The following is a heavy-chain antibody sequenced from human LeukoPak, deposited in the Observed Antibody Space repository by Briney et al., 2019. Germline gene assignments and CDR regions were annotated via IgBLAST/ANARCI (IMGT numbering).Heavy chain of an antibody. V-gene: IGHV3-9*01. CDR1: GFTFDDYA. CDR2: INWNGGGI. J-gene: IGHJ4*02. D-gene: IGHD3-10*01. Sequence: PGGSLRLSCAASGFTFDDYAMHWVRQAPGKGLEWVSGINWNGGGIAYADSVKGRFTISGDDAKTSLYLQMNSLRAEDTALYYCAKDYISRGSGTNFPDHWGQGTLVIVSS. CDR3: AKDYISRGSGTNFPDH.